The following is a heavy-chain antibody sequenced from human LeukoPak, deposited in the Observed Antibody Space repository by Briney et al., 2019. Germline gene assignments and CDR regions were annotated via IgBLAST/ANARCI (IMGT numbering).Heavy chain of an antibody. V-gene: IGHV3-15*01. CDR1: GFTFSNAW. CDR2: IKSKTDGETT. Sequence: GGSLRLSCAASGFTFSNAWMSWGRQAPGKGLEWVGRIKSKTDGETTDYAAPVKGRFTISRDDSKNTLYVQMNGLKTEDTAVYYCTTIGYSYGHLWGQGTLVTVSS. CDR3: TTIGYSYGHL. J-gene: IGHJ5*02. D-gene: IGHD5-18*01.